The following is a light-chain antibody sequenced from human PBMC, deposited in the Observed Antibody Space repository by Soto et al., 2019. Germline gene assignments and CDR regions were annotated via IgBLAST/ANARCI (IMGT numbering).Light chain of an antibody. CDR1: SSNIGAGYE. J-gene: IGLJ1*01. V-gene: IGLV1-40*01. CDR2: ENN. CDR3: QSYDSSLSGYV. Sequence: QSVLTQPPSVCEAPVHRVTISCNGSSSNIGAGYEAHWYQQVPGTAPKLLIYENNNRPSGVPDRFSGSKSGTSASLAITGLHAEDEAEYYCQSYDSSLSGYVFGTGTKVTVL.